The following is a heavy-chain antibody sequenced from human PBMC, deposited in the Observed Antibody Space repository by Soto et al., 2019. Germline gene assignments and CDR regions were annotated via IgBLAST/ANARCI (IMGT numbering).Heavy chain of an antibody. CDR2: ISGSGGST. CDR3: AKNRFSVVVPGDTDY. V-gene: IGHV3-23*01. D-gene: IGHD2-2*01. J-gene: IGHJ4*02. Sequence: GGSLRLSCAASGFTFSSYAMSWARQAPGKGLEWVSAISGSGGSTYYADSVKGRLTISRDNSKNTLYLQMNSLRAEDTAVYYCAKNRFSVVVPGDTDYWGQGTLVTVSS. CDR1: GFTFSSYA.